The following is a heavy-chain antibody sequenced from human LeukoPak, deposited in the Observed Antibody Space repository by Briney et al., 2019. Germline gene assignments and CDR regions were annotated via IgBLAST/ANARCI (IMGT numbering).Heavy chain of an antibody. CDR3: ATNIVVVPALKTSTYMDV. D-gene: IGHD2-2*01. CDR2: ISSSSSTI. V-gene: IGHV3-48*04. Sequence: GGSLRLSCAASGFTFSSYSMNWVRQAPGKGLEWVSYISSSSSTIYYADSVKGRFTISRDNAKNSLYLQMNSLRAEDTAVYYCATNIVVVPALKTSTYMDVWGKGTTVTVSS. J-gene: IGHJ6*03. CDR1: GFTFSSYS.